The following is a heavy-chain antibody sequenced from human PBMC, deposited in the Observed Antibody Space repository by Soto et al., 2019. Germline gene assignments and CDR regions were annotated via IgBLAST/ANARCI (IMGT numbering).Heavy chain of an antibody. CDR1: GFTFSSYA. CDR2: ISGSGGST. Sequence: GGSLRLSCAASGFTFSSYAMSWVRQAPEKGLEWVSAISGSGGSTYYADSVKGRFTISRDNSKNTLYLQMNSLRAEDTAVYYCAKTGYSSSWHDAFDIWGQGTMVTVSS. J-gene: IGHJ3*02. CDR3: AKTGYSSSWHDAFDI. D-gene: IGHD6-13*01. V-gene: IGHV3-23*01.